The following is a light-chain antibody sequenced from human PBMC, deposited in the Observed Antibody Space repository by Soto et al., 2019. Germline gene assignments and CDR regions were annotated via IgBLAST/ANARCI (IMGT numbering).Light chain of an antibody. J-gene: IGLJ1*01. CDR3: SSYTTSSTLV. V-gene: IGLV2-14*03. CDR1: SRDVAAYDY. Sequence: QSALTQPASVSGSPGQSITISCTGTSRDVAAYDYVSWYQQHPGKHPKLLIYDVTKRPSGISYRFSASKSGNTASLTISGLLPEDEADYYCSSYTTSSTLVFGPGTKLTVL. CDR2: DVT.